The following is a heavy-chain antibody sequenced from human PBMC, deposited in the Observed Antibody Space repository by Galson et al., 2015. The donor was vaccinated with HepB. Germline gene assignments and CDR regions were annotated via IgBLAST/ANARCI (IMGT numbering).Heavy chain of an antibody. D-gene: IGHD5-24*01. Sequence: QSGAEVKKPGESLRISCKGSGYSFTSYWISWVRQMPGKGLEWMGRIDPSDSYTNYSPSFQGHVTISADKSISTAYLQWSSLKASDTAMCYCARISGDGYNYRWGASFFDYWGQGTLVTVSS. CDR1: GYSFTSYW. V-gene: IGHV5-10-1*01. CDR3: ARISGDGYNYRWGASFFDY. CDR2: IDPSDSYT. J-gene: IGHJ4*02.